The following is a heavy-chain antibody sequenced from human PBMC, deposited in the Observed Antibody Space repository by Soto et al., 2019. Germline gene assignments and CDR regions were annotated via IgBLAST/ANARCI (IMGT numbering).Heavy chain of an antibody. J-gene: IGHJ4*02. Sequence: GGSLRLSCAASGFIFSGYTMHWVRQAPGKGLEYVSAISSNGDSTDYANSVKGRFTISRDNSKNTLYLQMGSLRAEDMAVYYCARAARTTVVYFDYWGQGTLVTVSS. CDR3: ARAARTTVVYFDY. D-gene: IGHD4-17*01. V-gene: IGHV3-64*01. CDR2: ISSNGDST. CDR1: GFIFSGYT.